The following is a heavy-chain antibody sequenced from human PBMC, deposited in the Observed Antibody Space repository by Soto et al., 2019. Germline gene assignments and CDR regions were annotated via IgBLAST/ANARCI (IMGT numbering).Heavy chain of an antibody. CDR2: LSAYNGHT. V-gene: IGHV1-18*04. Sequence: ASVKVSCKASGYTFTSYGISWVPQAPLQGLEWMGWLSAYNGHTNYAQKLQARVTMTTDTYTSTHYMELRSLRSDDTAVYYCARDRRGTPTDIDDWGQGTLVTVSS. D-gene: IGHD1-1*01. CDR1: GYTFTSYG. CDR3: ARDRRGTPTDIDD. J-gene: IGHJ4*02.